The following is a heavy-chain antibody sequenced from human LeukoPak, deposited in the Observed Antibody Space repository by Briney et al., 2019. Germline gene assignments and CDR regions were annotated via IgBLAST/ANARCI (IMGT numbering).Heavy chain of an antibody. D-gene: IGHD2-2*02. V-gene: IGHV1-8*03. Sequence: ASVKVSCKASGYTFTSDDINWVRQATGQGLEWMGWMNPNSGNTGHAQKFQGRVTITRNTSISTAYMELSSLTSEDTAVSYCARVHRRCSSTSCYRAAWFDPWGQGTLGTVSS. J-gene: IGHJ5*02. CDR3: ARVHRRCSSTSCYRAAWFDP. CDR2: MNPNSGNT. CDR1: GYTFTSDD.